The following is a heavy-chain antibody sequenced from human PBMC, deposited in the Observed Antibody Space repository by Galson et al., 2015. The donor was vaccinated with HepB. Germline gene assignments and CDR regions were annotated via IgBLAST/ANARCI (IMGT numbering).Heavy chain of an antibody. V-gene: IGHV5-51*01. D-gene: IGHD4-17*01. Sequence: QSGAEVKKPGESLKISCQTSGFSFTGSWIGWVRQLPGRGLEWMGIIYPGDSDTRYSPSFQGQVTISADESTNTAYLQWRSLKDSDSAMYFCARRYGDYAPFYYWCRGTLVTVSS. CDR1: GFSFTGSW. CDR2: IYPGDSDT. J-gene: IGHJ4*01. CDR3: ARRYGDYAPFYY.